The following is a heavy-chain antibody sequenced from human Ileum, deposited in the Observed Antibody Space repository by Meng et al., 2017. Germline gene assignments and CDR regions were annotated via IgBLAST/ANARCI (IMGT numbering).Heavy chain of an antibody. V-gene: IGHV1-18*01. D-gene: IGHD1-1*01. Sequence: QVHLVQSGSEVKKPGASVNVSCKASGYTFTTYGISWVRQAPGQGLEWMGWMNTDKGNTNYAQKFQGRVTMTRDTSTSTAYMELRSLRSDDTAVYYCAREGAYNGGDYWGQGTLVTVSS. CDR2: MNTDKGNT. CDR3: AREGAYNGGDY. CDR1: GYTFTTYG. J-gene: IGHJ4*02.